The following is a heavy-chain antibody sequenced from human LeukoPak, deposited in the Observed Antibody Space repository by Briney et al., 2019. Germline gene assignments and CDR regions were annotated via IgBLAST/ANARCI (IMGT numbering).Heavy chain of an antibody. V-gene: IGHV1-69*04. CDR1: GGTFSSYA. CDR3: ARVLGVVVPAAGTNYFDY. CDR2: IIPIFGIA. Sequence: SVKVSCKASGGTFSSYAISWVRQAPGQGLEWMGRIIPIFGIANYAQKLQGRVTITADKSTSTAYMELSSLRSEDTAVYYCARVLGVVVPAAGTNYFDYWGQGTLVTVSS. D-gene: IGHD2-2*01. J-gene: IGHJ4*02.